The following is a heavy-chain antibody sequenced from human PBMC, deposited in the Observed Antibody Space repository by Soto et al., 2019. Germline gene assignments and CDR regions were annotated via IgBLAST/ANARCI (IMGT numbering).Heavy chain of an antibody. V-gene: IGHV4-30-2*01. CDR2: LYHTGST. D-gene: IGHD3-22*01. J-gene: IGHJ4*02. CDR3: DRGTGGYYTHIEY. Sequence: PSETLSLTCIVSVDSTSSCGSSCGWIRQTPGKGLEWIGYLYHTGSTFYNPSLKSRVTISGDRSKNQFSLKLSSVTAADTAVYYCDRGTGGYYTHIEYWGQGTLVTVSS. CDR1: VDSTSSCGSS.